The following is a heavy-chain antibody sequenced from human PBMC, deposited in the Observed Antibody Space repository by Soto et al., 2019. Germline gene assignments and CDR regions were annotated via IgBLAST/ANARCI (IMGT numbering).Heavy chain of an antibody. J-gene: IGHJ4*02. V-gene: IGHV1-69*13. CDR1: GGTFSSYA. Sequence: GASVKVSCKASGGTFSSYAISWVRQAPGQGLECMGGIIPIFGTANYAQKFQGRVTITADESTSTAYMELSSLRSEDTAVYYCARSSIEGLYSSGWPFDYWGQGTLVTVSS. CDR2: IIPIFGTA. CDR3: ARSSIEGLYSSGWPFDY. D-gene: IGHD6-19*01.